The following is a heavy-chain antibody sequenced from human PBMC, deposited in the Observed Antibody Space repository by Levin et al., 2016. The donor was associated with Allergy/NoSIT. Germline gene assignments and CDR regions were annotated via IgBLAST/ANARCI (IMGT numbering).Heavy chain of an antibody. CDR3: VKSLSAVGYDY. D-gene: IGHD6-13*01. CDR1: GFTFSSYA. J-gene: IGHJ4*02. CDR2: ISYSGGNT. Sequence: ESLKISCSASGFTFSSYAMHWVRQAPGKGLEYVTAISYSGGNTYYADSVKGRFTISRDNSKNTLYLQMSSLRAEDTAVYYCVKSLSAVGYDYWGQGTLVTVSS. V-gene: IGHV3-64D*06.